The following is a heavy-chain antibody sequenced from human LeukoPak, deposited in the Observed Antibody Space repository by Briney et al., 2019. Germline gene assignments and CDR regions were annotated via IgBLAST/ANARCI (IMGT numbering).Heavy chain of an antibody. CDR3: ARSPAIRYCSGGSCCLFDY. J-gene: IGHJ4*02. CDR2: INPNSGGT. V-gene: IGHV1-2*02. Sequence: ASVKVSCKASGYTFTGYYMHWVRQAPGQGLEWTGWINPNSGGTNYAQKFQGRVTMTRDTSISTAYMELSRLRSDDTAVYYCARSPAIRYCSGGSCCLFDYWGQGTLVTVSS. CDR1: GYTFTGYY. D-gene: IGHD2-15*01.